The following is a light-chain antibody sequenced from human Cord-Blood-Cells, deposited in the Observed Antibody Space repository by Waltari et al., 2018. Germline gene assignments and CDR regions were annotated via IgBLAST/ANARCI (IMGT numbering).Light chain of an antibody. Sequence: QSALTQPRSVSGSPGQSVTLSCTGTSSDVGGYNYVSWYQQHPGKAPKRMSYDVSKRPSGVPDRFSGSKSGNTASLTISGLEAEDEADYYCCSYAGSYTYVFGTGTKVTVL. CDR1: SSDVGGYNY. J-gene: IGLJ1*01. V-gene: IGLV2-11*01. CDR2: DVS. CDR3: CSYAGSYTYV.